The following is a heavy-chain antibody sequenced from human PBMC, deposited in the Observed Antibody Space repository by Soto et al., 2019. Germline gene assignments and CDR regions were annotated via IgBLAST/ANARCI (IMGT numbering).Heavy chain of an antibody. CDR3: AMISGAFDY. D-gene: IGHD1-26*01. Sequence: SETLSLTCAVSGGSISSGGYSWSWIRQPPGKGLEWIGYIYHSGSTYYNPSLKSRITISVDNSKNQFSLKLSSVTAADTAVYYCAMISGAFDYWGQGTLVTVSS. CDR2: IYHSGST. V-gene: IGHV4-30-2*01. J-gene: IGHJ4*02. CDR1: GGSISSGGYS.